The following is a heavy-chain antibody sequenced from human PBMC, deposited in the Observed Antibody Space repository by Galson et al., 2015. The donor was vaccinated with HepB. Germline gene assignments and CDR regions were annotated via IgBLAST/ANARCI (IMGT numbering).Heavy chain of an antibody. V-gene: IGHV3-7*03. CDR2: IKQDGSEK. CDR1: GFTFSSYW. D-gene: IGHD6-13*01. CDR3: ARIRSSWSDGTFDY. Sequence: SLRLSCAASGFTFSSYWMSWVRQAPGKGLEWVANIKQDGSEKYYVDSVKGRFTISRDNAKNSLYLQMNSLRAEDTAVYYCARIRSSWSDGTFDYWGQGTLVTVSS. J-gene: IGHJ4*02.